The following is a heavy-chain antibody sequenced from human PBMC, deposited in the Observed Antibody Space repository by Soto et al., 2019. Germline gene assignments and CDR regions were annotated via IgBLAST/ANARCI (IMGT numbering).Heavy chain of an antibody. CDR2: ISSSSSYI. Sequence: PGGSLRLSCAASGFTFSSYSMNWVRQAPGKGLEWVSSISSSSSYIYYADSVKGRFTISRDNAKNSLYLQMNSLRAEDTAVYYCARDGIVNQWELLGSGAFDIWCQGTMVTVSS. CDR3: ARDGIVNQWELLGSGAFDI. J-gene: IGHJ3*02. CDR1: GFTFSSYS. D-gene: IGHD1-26*01. V-gene: IGHV3-21*01.